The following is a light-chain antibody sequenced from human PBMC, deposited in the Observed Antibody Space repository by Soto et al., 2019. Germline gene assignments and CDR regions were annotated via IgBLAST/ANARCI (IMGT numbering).Light chain of an antibody. V-gene: IGKV1-39*01. CDR2: AAS. J-gene: IGKJ1*01. Sequence: DIQMTQSPASLSSSVGDRVTITGRSSQSISNYLDWYQQKPGKAPYLLIYAASTLQSGVPSSFSGSGSGTEFTLTISNLEPEDFALYFCQQSYSIPRTFGPGTKVDIK. CDR1: QSISNY. CDR3: QQSYSIPRT.